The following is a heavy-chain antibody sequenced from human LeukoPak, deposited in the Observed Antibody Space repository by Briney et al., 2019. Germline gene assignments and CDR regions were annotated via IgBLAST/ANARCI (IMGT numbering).Heavy chain of an antibody. V-gene: IGHV3-72*01. D-gene: IGHD3-3*01. CDR1: GFTLSDYY. CDR3: AKGPTSITIFGVVPYYFDY. Sequence: GGSLRLSCAASGFTLSDYYMDWVRQAPGKGLEWVGRIRNKANGRTTEYAASVNGRFTISRDESQNLLYLQMNSLKTEDTAVYYCAKGPTSITIFGVVPYYFDYWGQGTLVTVSS. J-gene: IGHJ4*02. CDR2: IRNKANGRTT.